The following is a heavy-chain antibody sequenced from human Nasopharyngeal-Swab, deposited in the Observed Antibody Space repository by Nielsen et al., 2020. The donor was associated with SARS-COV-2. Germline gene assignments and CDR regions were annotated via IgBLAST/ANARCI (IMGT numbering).Heavy chain of an antibody. CDR2: MNPNSGNT. Sequence: ASVKVSCKASGYTFTSYDINWVRQATGQGLEWMGWMNPNSGNTGYAQKFQGRVTMTTDTSTSTAYMDLRSLRSDDTAVYYCARDPRGPDYWGQGTLVTVSS. J-gene: IGHJ4*02. V-gene: IGHV1-8*01. CDR3: ARDPRGPDY. CDR1: GYTFTSYD. D-gene: IGHD6-25*01.